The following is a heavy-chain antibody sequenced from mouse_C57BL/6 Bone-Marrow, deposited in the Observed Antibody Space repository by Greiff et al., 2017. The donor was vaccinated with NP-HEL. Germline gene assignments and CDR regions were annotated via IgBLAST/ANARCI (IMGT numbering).Heavy chain of an antibody. CDR3: ARWAYYSIHWHFDV. V-gene: IGHV1-81*01. Sequence: VQLQQSGAELARPGASVKLSCKASGYTFTSYGISWVKQRTGQGLEWIGEIYPRSGNTYYNEKFKGKATLTADKSSSTAYMELRSLTSEDSAVYFCARWAYYSIHWHFDVWGTGTTVTVSS. D-gene: IGHD2-5*01. CDR1: GYTFTSYG. CDR2: IYPRSGNT. J-gene: IGHJ1*03.